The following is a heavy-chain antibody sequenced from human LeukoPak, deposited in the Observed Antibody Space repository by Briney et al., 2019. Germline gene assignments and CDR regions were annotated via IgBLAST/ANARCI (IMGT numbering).Heavy chain of an antibody. CDR2: IWYDGSNK. J-gene: IGHJ3*02. CDR1: GFTSSSYG. Sequence: GGSLRLSCAASGFTSSSYGMHWVRQAPGKGLEWVAVIWYDGSNKYYADSVKGRFTISRDNSKNTLYLQMNSLRAEDTAVYYCARDRSRWLQENPDAFDIWGQGTMVTVSS. D-gene: IGHD5-24*01. V-gene: IGHV3-33*01. CDR3: ARDRSRWLQENPDAFDI.